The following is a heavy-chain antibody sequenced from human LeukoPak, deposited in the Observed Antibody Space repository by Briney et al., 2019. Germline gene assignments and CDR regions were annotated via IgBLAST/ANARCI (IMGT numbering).Heavy chain of an antibody. CDR2: IYSNDDK. V-gene: IGHV2-5*01. CDR1: GFSLSTSGGG. CDR3: AHRSSLATSRGQRFVWFDP. D-gene: IGHD5-12*01. Sequence: SGPTLVKPTQTLTLTCTFSGFSLSTSGGGVCWIRQPPGKALEWLAPIYSNDDKRYHPSLKSSLTITKDTSKNQVVLTMTNMDPADTATYYCAHRSSLATSRGQRFVWFDPWGQGTLVTVSS. J-gene: IGHJ5*02.